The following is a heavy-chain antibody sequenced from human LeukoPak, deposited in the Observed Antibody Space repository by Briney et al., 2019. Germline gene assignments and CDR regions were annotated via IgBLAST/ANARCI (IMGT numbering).Heavy chain of an antibody. CDR3: ARHLRAVAGGRYFDY. J-gene: IGHJ4*02. Sequence: PSETLSLTCTVSGGSISGYYWSWIRQPPGKGLEWIGYIYHNGGTNYNPSLQSRLTISVDTSENQFSLKLSSVTAADTAVYYCARHLRAVAGGRYFDYWGQGTQVTVSS. CDR2: IYHNGGT. V-gene: IGHV4-59*08. D-gene: IGHD6-19*01. CDR1: GGSISGYY.